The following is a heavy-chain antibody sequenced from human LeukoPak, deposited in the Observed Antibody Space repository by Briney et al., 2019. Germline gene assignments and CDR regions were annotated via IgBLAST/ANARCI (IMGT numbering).Heavy chain of an antibody. D-gene: IGHD1-26*01. V-gene: IGHV5-51*01. J-gene: IGHJ4*02. CDR2: IYPGDSDT. CDR1: GYRFSYYW. Sequence: ESLKIYLKGSGYRFSYYWIGWGRQMPGKGLEWMGIIYPGDSDTRDSPSFQGQVTISADKSVSTAYLQWSNLKASDTAMYYCAKVARDGATTIVYRGQGTLVTVSS. CDR3: AKVARDGATTIVY.